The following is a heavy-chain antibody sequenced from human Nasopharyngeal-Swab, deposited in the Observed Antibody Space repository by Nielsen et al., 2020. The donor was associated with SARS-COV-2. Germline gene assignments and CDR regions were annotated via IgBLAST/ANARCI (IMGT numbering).Heavy chain of an antibody. J-gene: IGHJ4*01. D-gene: IGHD3-3*01. Sequence: VCEAPGRRLEWVSAISGSGGRTYHAHSVKGRLIISRDNSKNTLYLQMNSLRAEATAVYYCAKNRIRLLERLLHTSFDYWGQGTLVTVSS. CDR3: AKNRIRLLERLLHTSFDY. CDR2: ISGSGGRT. V-gene: IGHV3-23*01.